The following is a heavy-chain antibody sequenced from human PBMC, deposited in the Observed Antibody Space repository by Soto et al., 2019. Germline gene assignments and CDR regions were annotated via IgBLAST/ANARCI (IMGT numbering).Heavy chain of an antibody. CDR1: GGSISNYY. D-gene: IGHD3-16*01. J-gene: IGHJ5*02. Sequence: SETLSLTPNVSGGSISNYYSTWERQSTEKGLEWIGYMYYNGHINYNPSLKGRVITSIDTAKSQGSVSLLTVTAADPAVYYCAIGGNWFDPWGQGVLVTVSS. V-gene: IGHV4-59*01. CDR3: AIGGNWFDP. CDR2: MYYNGHI.